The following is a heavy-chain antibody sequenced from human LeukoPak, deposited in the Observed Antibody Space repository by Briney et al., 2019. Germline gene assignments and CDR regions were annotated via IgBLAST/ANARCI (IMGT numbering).Heavy chain of an antibody. CDR2: IKQDGSEK. CDR1: GFTFSSYW. CDR3: ARDSYGSGSPHYYYYYGMDV. D-gene: IGHD3-10*01. J-gene: IGHJ6*04. V-gene: IGHV3-7*03. Sequence: GGSLRLSCAASGFTFSSYWMSWVRQAPGKGLEWVANIKQDGSEKYHVDSVKGRFTISRDNAKNSLYLQMNSLRAEDTAVYYCARDSYGSGSPHYYYYYGMDVWGKGTTVTVSS.